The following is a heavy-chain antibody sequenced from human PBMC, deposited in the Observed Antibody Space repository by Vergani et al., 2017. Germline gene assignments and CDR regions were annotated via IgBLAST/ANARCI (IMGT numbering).Heavy chain of an antibody. CDR3: ARRYSGXYSGSYYYYYYMDV. CDR2: ISGSGGST. V-gene: IGHV3-23*01. D-gene: IGHD1-26*01. J-gene: IGHJ6*03. CDR1: GFTFSSYA. Sequence: EVQLLESGGGLVQPGGSLRLSCAASGFTFSSYAMSWVRQAPGKGLEWVSAISGSGGSTYYADSVKGRFTISRDNSKNTLYLQMNSLRAEDTAVYYCARRYSGXYSGSYYYYYYMDVWGKGTTVTVSS.